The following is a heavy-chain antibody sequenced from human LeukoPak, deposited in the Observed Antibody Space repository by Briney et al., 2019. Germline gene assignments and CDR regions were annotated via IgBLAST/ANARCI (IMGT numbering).Heavy chain of an antibody. CDR2: ISAYNGNT. CDR3: ARDIGIYCSSTSCNSFDY. Sequence: ASVKVSCKASGYTFTSYGISWVRQAPGQGLEWMGWISAYNGNTNYAQKLQGRVTMTTDTSTSTAYMELRSLRSDDTAVYYCARDIGIYCSSTSCNSFDYWGQGTLVTVSS. J-gene: IGHJ4*02. V-gene: IGHV1-18*01. CDR1: GYTFTSYG. D-gene: IGHD2-2*01.